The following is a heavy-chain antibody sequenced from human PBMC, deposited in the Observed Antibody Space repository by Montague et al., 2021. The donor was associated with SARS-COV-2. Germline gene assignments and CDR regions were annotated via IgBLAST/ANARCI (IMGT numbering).Heavy chain of an antibody. D-gene: IGHD6-19*01. Sequence: SETLSLTCIVSGESIDSDTYYWGWIRQSPGKGLEWIGSLSSSSSTYYNPSLRSRVTISMDTSKNHFSLKVNSVTATDTAVYFCARPGSVSGWFYFDDWGQGSLVSVSS. CDR1: GESIDSDTYY. CDR3: ARPGSVSGWFYFDD. V-gene: IGHV4-39*02. J-gene: IGHJ4*02. CDR2: LSSSSST.